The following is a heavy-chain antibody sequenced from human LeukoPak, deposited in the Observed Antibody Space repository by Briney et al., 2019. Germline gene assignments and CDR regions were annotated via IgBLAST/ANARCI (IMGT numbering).Heavy chain of an antibody. D-gene: IGHD3-22*01. Sequence: SETLSLTCAVSGGSISSGGYSWSWIRQPPGKGLEWIGYIYHSGSTYYNPSLKSRVTISVDRSKSQFSLKLSSVTAADTAVYYCARTDYYDSSGLDYWGQGTLVTVSS. CDR1: GGSISSGGYS. CDR3: ARTDYYDSSGLDY. V-gene: IGHV4-30-2*01. J-gene: IGHJ4*02. CDR2: IYHSGST.